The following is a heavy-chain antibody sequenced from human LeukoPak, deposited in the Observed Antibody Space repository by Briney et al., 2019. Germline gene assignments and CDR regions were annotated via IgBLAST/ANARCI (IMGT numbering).Heavy chain of an antibody. J-gene: IGHJ4*02. D-gene: IGHD6-19*01. CDR1: GFTFSTYG. CDR3: ARFTTVAGECCDY. V-gene: IGHV3-33*01. Sequence: PGRSLRLSCTASGFTFSTYGMHWVRQAQGKGLEWVALTWYDGSNKNYADSVKGRFTISRDNSKNTLYLQMNSLRVEDTAVYYCARFTTVAGECCDYWGQGTLVTVSS. CDR2: TWYDGSNK.